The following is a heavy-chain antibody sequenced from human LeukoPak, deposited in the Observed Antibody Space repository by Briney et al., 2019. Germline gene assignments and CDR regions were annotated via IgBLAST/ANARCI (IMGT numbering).Heavy chain of an antibody. CDR3: AREGLGELTLDC. D-gene: IGHD3-16*01. Sequence: ASVKVSCKSTGYTFTTYGITWVRQAPGQGLEWMGWISTDNGDTNYAQKLQGRVTMTTDTSTSTAYMELRSLRSDDTAVYYCAREGLGELTLDCWGQGTLDTVSS. V-gene: IGHV1-18*01. J-gene: IGHJ4*02. CDR2: ISTDNGDT. CDR1: GYTFTTYG.